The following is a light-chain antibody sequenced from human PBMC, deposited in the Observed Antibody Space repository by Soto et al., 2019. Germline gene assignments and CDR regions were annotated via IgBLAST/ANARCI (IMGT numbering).Light chain of an antibody. CDR1: QSISGW. CDR3: QQYKSYVYT. Sequence: DIQMTQSPSTLSASVGDRVTITCRASQSISGWLAWYQQKPGKAPKLLIYKASTLERGVPSRFSGSGSGTEFTLTVSSLQPDDFATYYCQQYKSYVYTFGQGTKLEIK. V-gene: IGKV1-5*03. CDR2: KAS. J-gene: IGKJ2*01.